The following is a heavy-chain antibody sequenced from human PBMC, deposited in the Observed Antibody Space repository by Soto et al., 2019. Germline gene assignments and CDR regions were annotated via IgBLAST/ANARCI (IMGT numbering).Heavy chain of an antibody. D-gene: IGHD6-19*01. CDR2: IDPSDSYT. CDR1: GYSFTSYW. CDR3: AILAMWSRYSSGGFDY. Sequence: EVQLVQSGAEVKKPGESLRISCKGSGYSFTSYWISWVRQMPGKGLEWMGRIDPSDSYTNYSPSFQGHVTTSADKSIHTASLQWSSLKASDTAMYYCAILAMWSRYSSGGFDYWGQGTLVTVSS. V-gene: IGHV5-10-1*01. J-gene: IGHJ4*02.